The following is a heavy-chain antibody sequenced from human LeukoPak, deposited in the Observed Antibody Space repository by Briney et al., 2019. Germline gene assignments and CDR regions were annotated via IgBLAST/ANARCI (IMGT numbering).Heavy chain of an antibody. CDR2: IRYDGSNK. D-gene: IGHD3-16*01. CDR1: GFTFSSYG. J-gene: IGHJ4*02. V-gene: IGHV3-30*02. Sequence: GGSPRLSCAASGFTFSSYGMHWVRQAPGKGLEWVAFIRYDGSNKYYADSVKGRFTISRDNAKNSLYLQMNSLRAEDTALYYCAKGGGDFTLYYFDYWGQGTLVTVSS. CDR3: AKGGGDFTLYYFDY.